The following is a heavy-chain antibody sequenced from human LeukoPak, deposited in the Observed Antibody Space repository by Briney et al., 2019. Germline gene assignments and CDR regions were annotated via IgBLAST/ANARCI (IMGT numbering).Heavy chain of an antibody. Sequence: PSETLSLTCTVSGYSLSSGYYWGWIRQPPGKGLEWLGSIYHSGSTYYNPSLKSRVTISVDTSKNQFSLKLSSVTAADTAVYYCARVSHTRLRFLEWPSYYFDYWGQGTLVTVSS. CDR3: ARVSHTRLRFLEWPSYYFDY. CDR1: GYSLSSGYY. V-gene: IGHV4-38-2*02. J-gene: IGHJ4*02. D-gene: IGHD3-3*01. CDR2: IYHSGST.